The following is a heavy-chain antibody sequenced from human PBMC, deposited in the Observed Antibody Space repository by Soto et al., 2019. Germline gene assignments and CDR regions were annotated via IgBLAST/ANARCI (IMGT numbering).Heavy chain of an antibody. J-gene: IGHJ5*02. CDR3: ARGGGGGYDSSGYLNWFDP. Sequence: QVQLVQSGAEVKKPGSSVKVSCKASGGTFSSYAISWVRQAPGQGLEWMGGIIPIFGTANYAQKFQGRVTITAGESTSTAYMEVSSLGSEDTAVYYCARGGGGGYDSSGYLNWFDPWGQGTLVTVSS. CDR2: IIPIFGTA. V-gene: IGHV1-69*01. D-gene: IGHD3-22*01. CDR1: GGTFSSYA.